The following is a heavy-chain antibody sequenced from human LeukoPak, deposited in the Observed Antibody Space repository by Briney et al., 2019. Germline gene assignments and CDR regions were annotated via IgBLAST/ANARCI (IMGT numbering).Heavy chain of an antibody. CDR3: ARARYYGPGISFDY. CDR2: IKQDGSEK. J-gene: IGHJ4*02. D-gene: IGHD4-17*01. CDR1: AFIFSGHW. Sequence: PGGSLRLSCEGSAFIFSGHWMNWVRQTPGKGLEWVANIKQDGSEKYSVDSVKGRFTISRDNAKNSLYLQMNSLRAEDTAVYYCARARYYGPGISFDYWGQGTLVTVSS. V-gene: IGHV3-7*01.